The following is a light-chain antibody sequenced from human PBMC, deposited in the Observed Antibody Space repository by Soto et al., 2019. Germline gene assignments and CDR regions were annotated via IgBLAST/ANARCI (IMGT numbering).Light chain of an antibody. CDR3: QEYNNVLFT. Sequence: DIQMTQSPSSLSASVGDRVTITCRASQGISNYLAWYQQKPGKVPKLLIYDASALQSGVPSRFSGSGSGTDFTLTISSLQPEDIATYYCQEYNNVLFTFGPETKVEIK. CDR2: DAS. V-gene: IGKV1-27*01. CDR1: QGISNY. J-gene: IGKJ3*01.